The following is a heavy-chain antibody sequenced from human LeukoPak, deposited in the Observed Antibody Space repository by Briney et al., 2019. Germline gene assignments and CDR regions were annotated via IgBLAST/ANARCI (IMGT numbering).Heavy chain of an antibody. J-gene: IGHJ4*02. CDR1: GLTFSRYW. CDR2: IKSDGSST. V-gene: IGHV3-74*01. D-gene: IGHD2-15*01. Sequence: PGGSLRLSCAASGLTFSRYWMHWVRHAPGKGLVWVSRIKSDGSSTSYADSVKGRFTISRDNAKNSLYLQMNSLRAEDTAVYYCARDRGALRYCSGGSCYGVEYWGQGTLVTVSS. CDR3: ARDRGALRYCSGGSCYGVEY.